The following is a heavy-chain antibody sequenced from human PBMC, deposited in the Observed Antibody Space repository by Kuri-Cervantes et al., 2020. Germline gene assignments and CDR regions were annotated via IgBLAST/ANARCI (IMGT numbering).Heavy chain of an antibody. D-gene: IGHD4-17*01. J-gene: IGHJ5*02. CDR3: ARGGVNNYGDYASDWFDP. CDR1: GGSFSGYY. CDR2: INHSGST. V-gene: IGHV4-34*09. Sequence: SCAVYGGSFSGYYWSWIRQPPGKGLEWIGEINHSGSTNYNPSLKSRVTISVDTSKNQFSLKLSSVTAADTAVYYCARGGVNNYGDYASDWFDPWGQGTLVTVSS.